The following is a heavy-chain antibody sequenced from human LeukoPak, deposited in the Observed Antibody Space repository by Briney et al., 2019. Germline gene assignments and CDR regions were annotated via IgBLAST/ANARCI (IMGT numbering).Heavy chain of an antibody. V-gene: IGHV3-33*01. Sequence: GSLRLSCAASGFTFSSYGMHWVRQAPGKGLEWVAVIWYDGSNKYYADSVKGRFTISRDNSKNTLYLQMNSLRAEDTAVYYCARSYSSPNWFDPWGQGTLVTVSS. CDR3: ARSYSSPNWFDP. CDR1: GFTFSSYG. D-gene: IGHD6-13*01. J-gene: IGHJ5*02. CDR2: IWYDGSNK.